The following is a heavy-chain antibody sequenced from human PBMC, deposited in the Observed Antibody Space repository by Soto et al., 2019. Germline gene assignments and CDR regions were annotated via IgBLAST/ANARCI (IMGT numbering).Heavy chain of an antibody. Sequence: GGSLRLSCAASGFTFSSYGMHWVRQAPGKGLEWVAVISYDGSNKYYADSVKGRFTISRDNSKNTLYLQMNSLRAEDTAVYYCAKDHSTGIVGADCDYWGQGTLVTVSS. CDR3: AKDHSTGIVGADCDY. D-gene: IGHD1-26*01. V-gene: IGHV3-30*18. CDR1: GFTFSSYG. CDR2: ISYDGSNK. J-gene: IGHJ4*02.